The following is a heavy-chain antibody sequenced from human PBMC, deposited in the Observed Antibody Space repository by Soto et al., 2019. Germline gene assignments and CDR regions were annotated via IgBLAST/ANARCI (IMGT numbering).Heavy chain of an antibody. D-gene: IGHD6-13*01. CDR1: GFAFSTYA. CDR2: ISGSGGSS. CDR3: AKVTKRAAAGRYEYYKYGMDV. Sequence: GGSLRLSCAAAGFAFSTYAMTWVRQAPGKSLEWVSGISGSGGSSYYAASVKGRFTISRDNSKNTLFLQMNGLRAEDTAVYYCAKVTKRAAAGRYEYYKYGMDVWGQGTTVTVSS. V-gene: IGHV3-23*01. J-gene: IGHJ6*02.